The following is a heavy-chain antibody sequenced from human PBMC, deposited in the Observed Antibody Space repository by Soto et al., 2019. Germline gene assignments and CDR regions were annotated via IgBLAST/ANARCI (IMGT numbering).Heavy chain of an antibody. D-gene: IGHD2-15*01. Sequence: QLQLPESGSGLVKPSQTLSLTCAVSGGSISSGGYSWSWIRQPPGKGLEWIGYIYHSGSTYYNPSLKSRVTISVDRSKNQFSLKLSSVTAADTAVYYCARVIEKLLSPWGQGTLVTVSS. CDR3: ARVIEKLLSP. CDR2: IYHSGST. CDR1: GGSISSGGYS. V-gene: IGHV4-30-2*01. J-gene: IGHJ5*02.